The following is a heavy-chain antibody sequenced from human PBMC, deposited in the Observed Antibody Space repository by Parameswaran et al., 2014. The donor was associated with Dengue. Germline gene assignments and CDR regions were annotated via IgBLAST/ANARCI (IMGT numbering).Heavy chain of an antibody. CDR2: IYYSGST. V-gene: IGHV4-59*13. J-gene: IGHJ6*02. CDR3: ARGLRYYYYYGMDV. Sequence: PGKGLEWIGYIYYSGSTNYNPSLKSRVTISVDTSKNQFSLKLSSVTAADTAVYYCARGLRYYYYYGMDVWGQGTTVTVSS.